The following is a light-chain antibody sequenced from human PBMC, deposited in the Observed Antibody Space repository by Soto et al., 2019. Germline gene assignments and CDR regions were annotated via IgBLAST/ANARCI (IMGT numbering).Light chain of an antibody. J-gene: IGKJ4*01. CDR3: QQYNDWPPLT. CDR1: QSVSSGD. V-gene: IGKV3-11*01. Sequence: EIVLTQSPGTLSLSPGERATLSCRASQSVSSGDLAWYQQKPGQAPRLLIYDASNRATGIPARFSGSGSVTDFTLTISSLEPEDFAVYYCQQYNDWPPLTFGGGTKVDIK. CDR2: DAS.